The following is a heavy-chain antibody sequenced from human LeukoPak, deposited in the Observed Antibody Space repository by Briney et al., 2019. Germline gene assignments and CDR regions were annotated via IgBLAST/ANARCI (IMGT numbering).Heavy chain of an antibody. Sequence: GGSLRLSCAASGFTFSSYWMSWVRQAPGKGLEWVANIKQDETEKYYVDSVKGRFTISRDNAKNSLYLQMNSLRAEDTAVYYCARVIGYCSGGSCFPFDYWGQGTLVTVSS. J-gene: IGHJ4*02. D-gene: IGHD2-15*01. V-gene: IGHV3-7*01. CDR1: GFTFSSYW. CDR2: IKQDETEK. CDR3: ARVIGYCSGGSCFPFDY.